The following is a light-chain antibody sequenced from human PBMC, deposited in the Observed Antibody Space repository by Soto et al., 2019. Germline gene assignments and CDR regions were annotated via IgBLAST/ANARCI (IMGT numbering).Light chain of an antibody. CDR3: QEYNNWPTWT. CDR1: QSVSNN. CDR2: CAS. J-gene: IGKJ1*01. Sequence: ETVMTQSPATLSVSPGERATLSCSASQSVSNNLAWYQQKPGQAPRLLIYCASTRATGFPARFTGSGSGTACTLTITSLQSDDFAVYYCQEYNNWPTWTFGQGTKVEIK. V-gene: IGKV3-15*01.